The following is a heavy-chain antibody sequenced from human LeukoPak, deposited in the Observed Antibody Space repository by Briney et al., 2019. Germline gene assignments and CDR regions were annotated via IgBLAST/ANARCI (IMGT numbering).Heavy chain of an antibody. D-gene: IGHD4/OR15-4a*01. Sequence: GGSLRLSCVAAGFTFRHYAMSWVRQAPGKGLERVSSISGSDVSTYYAESVKGRFTISRDNSKNTLYLQMDSLRAEDTAVYYCARRAGAYSHPYDYWGQGTLVTVSS. CDR1: GFTFRHYA. CDR3: ARRAGAYSHPYDY. J-gene: IGHJ4*02. V-gene: IGHV3-23*01. CDR2: ISGSDVST.